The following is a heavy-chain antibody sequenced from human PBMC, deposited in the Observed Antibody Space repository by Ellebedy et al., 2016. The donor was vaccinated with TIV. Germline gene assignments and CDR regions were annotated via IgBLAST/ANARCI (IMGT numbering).Heavy chain of an antibody. CDR3: ARLRQSRDRSHWYFDL. CDR1: NASDASFSSYY. J-gene: IGHJ2*01. V-gene: IGHV4-4*07. D-gene: IGHD1-14*01. Sequence: SETLSLXCTVSNASDASFSSYYWSWIRQAAGKGLEWIGRSFMGGSTTYNPSLKNRVTMSADASTTQLSLSLSSVTAADTAVYFCARLRQSRDRSHWYFDLWGRGTLVTVSS. CDR2: SFMGGST.